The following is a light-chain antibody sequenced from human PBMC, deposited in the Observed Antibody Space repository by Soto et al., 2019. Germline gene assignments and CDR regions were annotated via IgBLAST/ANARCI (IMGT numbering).Light chain of an antibody. Sequence: EIVMTQSPATLSVSPGERATLSCRASQSVSSNLAWYQQKPGQAPRLLIYGASTRATGIPARFSGSGSGTELTLTISGLQSEDFAVYYCQQYNNWPPLAFGQGTKVEIK. CDR3: QQYNNWPPLA. CDR2: GAS. V-gene: IGKV3-15*01. J-gene: IGKJ1*01. CDR1: QSVSSN.